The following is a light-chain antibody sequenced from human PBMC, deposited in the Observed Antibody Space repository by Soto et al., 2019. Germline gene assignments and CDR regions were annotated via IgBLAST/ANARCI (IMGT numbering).Light chain of an antibody. CDR2: GAS. CDR1: QSVSSNH. CDR3: QQYVSLPIT. J-gene: IGKJ5*01. V-gene: IGKV3-20*01. Sequence: EIAVTQSPSTLSLSSGESATLSCLASQSVSSNHLAWYQQKPGQAPRLLIYGASTRATGIPDRFSGSGSGTDFTLTINRVAPEDFAVYYCQQYVSLPITFGQGTRLEIK.